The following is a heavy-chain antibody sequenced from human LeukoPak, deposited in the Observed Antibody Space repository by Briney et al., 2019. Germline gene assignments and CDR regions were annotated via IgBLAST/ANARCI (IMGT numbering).Heavy chain of an antibody. V-gene: IGHV1-18*01. J-gene: IGHJ5*02. CDR1: GYTFTSYG. CDR2: ISAYNGNT. Sequence: ASVKVSCKASGYTFTSYGISWVRQAPGQGLEWMGWISAYNGNTNYAQKFQGRVTITTDESTSTAYMELSSLRSEDTAVYYCARMAIVVVPAAYYWFDPWGQGTLVTVSS. D-gene: IGHD2-2*01. CDR3: ARMAIVVVPAAYYWFDP.